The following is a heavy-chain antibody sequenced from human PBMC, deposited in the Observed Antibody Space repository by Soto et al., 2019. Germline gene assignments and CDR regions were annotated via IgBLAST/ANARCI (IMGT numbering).Heavy chain of an antibody. D-gene: IGHD3-3*01. J-gene: IGHJ6*02. Sequence: QVHLVQSGAEVKKPGASVKVSCKASGYTFTGNYIHWVRQAPGQGLEWMGWVNPDNGGTTSAQKFQGRVTMTRETSVTTAYMELTRLTCDDTAVYYCARDPRPPSGWLGFWEYGMDVWGQGTTVTVSS. CDR1: GYTFTGNY. V-gene: IGHV1-2*02. CDR3: ARDPRPPSGWLGFWEYGMDV. CDR2: VNPDNGGT.